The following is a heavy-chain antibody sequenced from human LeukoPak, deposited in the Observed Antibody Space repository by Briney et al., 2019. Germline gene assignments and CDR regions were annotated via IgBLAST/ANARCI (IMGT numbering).Heavy chain of an antibody. CDR2: INPSGGST. CDR3: ARETQGGSGWEGPDY. Sequence: ASVKVSCKASGYTFTSYYMHWVRQAPGQGLEWMGIINPSGGSTSYAQKFQGRVTMTRDTSTSTVYMELSSLRSEDTAVYYWARETQGGSGWEGPDYWGQGTLVTVSS. J-gene: IGHJ4*02. V-gene: IGHV1-46*01. CDR1: GYTFTSYY. D-gene: IGHD6-19*01.